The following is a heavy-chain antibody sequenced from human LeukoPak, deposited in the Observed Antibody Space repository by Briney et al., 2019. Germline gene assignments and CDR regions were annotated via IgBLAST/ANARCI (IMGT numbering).Heavy chain of an antibody. Sequence: SETQSLTCTVSGDSITSYYWYWFRQPPGKELEWIACIYYSGITYYNPSLKSRVTISLDTSKNHFSLRLSSVTAADTAVYYCAREGIVRTYDQWGQGILVTVSS. V-gene: IGHV4-59*12. CDR2: IYYSGIT. D-gene: IGHD2/OR15-2a*01. CDR3: AREGIVRTYDQ. J-gene: IGHJ4*02. CDR1: GDSITSYY.